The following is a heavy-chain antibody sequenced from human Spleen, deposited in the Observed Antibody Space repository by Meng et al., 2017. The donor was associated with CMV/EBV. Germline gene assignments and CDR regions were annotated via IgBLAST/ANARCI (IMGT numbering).Heavy chain of an antibody. CDR2: ISSSSSYI. Sequence: GGSLRLSCAASGFTFSNYNMNWVRQAPGKGLEWVSSISSSSSYIYYADSVKGRFTISRDNAKNSLYLQMNSLRAEDTAVYYCARDHLDYDFWSGSSYYYFDYWGQGTLVTVSS. CDR1: GFTFSNYN. V-gene: IGHV3-21*01. J-gene: IGHJ4*02. CDR3: ARDHLDYDFWSGSSYYYFDY. D-gene: IGHD3-3*01.